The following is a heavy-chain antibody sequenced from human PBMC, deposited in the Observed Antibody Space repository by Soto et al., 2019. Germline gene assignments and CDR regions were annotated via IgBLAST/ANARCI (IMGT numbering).Heavy chain of an antibody. CDR2: IWYDGSNK. J-gene: IGHJ4*02. Sequence: QVQLVESGGGVVQPGRSLRLSCAASGFTFSSYGMHWVRQAPGKGLEWVAVIWYDGSNKYYADSVKGRFTISRDNSKNTLYLQMNSLRAEDTAVYYCARDEPVLIGSCSGGSCYPFDYWGQGTLVTVSS. D-gene: IGHD2-15*01. V-gene: IGHV3-33*01. CDR3: ARDEPVLIGSCSGGSCYPFDY. CDR1: GFTFSSYG.